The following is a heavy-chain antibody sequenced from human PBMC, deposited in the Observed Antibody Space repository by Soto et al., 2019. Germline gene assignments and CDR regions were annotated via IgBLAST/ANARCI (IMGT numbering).Heavy chain of an antibody. CDR3: ARSPISTGYSSSWYRDWFDP. D-gene: IGHD6-13*01. V-gene: IGHV4-61*01. Sequence: PSETLSLTCTVSGGSVSSGSYYWSWIRQPPGKGLEWIGYIYYSGSTNYNPSLKSRVTISVDTSKNQFSLKLSSVTAADTAVYYCARSPISTGYSSSWYRDWFDPWGQGTLVTVSS. CDR2: IYYSGST. CDR1: GGSVSSGSYY. J-gene: IGHJ5*02.